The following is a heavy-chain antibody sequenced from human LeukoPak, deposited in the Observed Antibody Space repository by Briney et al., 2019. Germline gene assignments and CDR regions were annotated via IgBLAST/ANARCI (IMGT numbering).Heavy chain of an antibody. Sequence: GGSLRLSCAAAGFTLSSYAMSWGRQAPGKGLEWVSAISDSGGSTYYADSVKGRFTISRDNSKNTLYLQMNSLRAEDTAVYYCAKPLPGGIVVVPAALNGFDYWGQGTLVTASS. CDR2: ISDSGGST. V-gene: IGHV3-23*01. CDR1: GFTLSSYA. CDR3: AKPLPGGIVVVPAALNGFDY. D-gene: IGHD2-2*01. J-gene: IGHJ5*01.